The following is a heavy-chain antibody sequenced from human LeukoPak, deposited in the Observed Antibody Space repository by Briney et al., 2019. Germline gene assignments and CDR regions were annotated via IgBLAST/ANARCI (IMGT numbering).Heavy chain of an antibody. V-gene: IGHV3-23*01. CDR3: AKHGGYYYDAFDI. CDR2: ISGSGGST. CDR1: GFTFSSYA. J-gene: IGHJ3*02. Sequence: GGSLRLSCAASGFTFSSYAMSWVRRAPGKGLEWVSAISGSGGSTYYADSVKGRFTISRDNSRNTLYLQMNSLRAEDTAVYYCAKHGGYYYDAFDIWSQGTMVTVSS. D-gene: IGHD3-22*01.